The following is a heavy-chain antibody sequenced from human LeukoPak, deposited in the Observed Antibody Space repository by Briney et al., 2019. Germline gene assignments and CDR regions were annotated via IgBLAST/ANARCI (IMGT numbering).Heavy chain of an antibody. J-gene: IGHJ4*02. CDR1: GFTFSSYG. V-gene: IGHV3-33*01. CDR3: ARDLGSEYGSGIYFDY. Sequence: GGSLRLSCAASGFTFSSYGMHWVRQAPGKGLEWVAVIWYDGSNKYYADSVKGRFTISRDNSKNTLYLQMNSLRAEDTAVYYCARDLGSEYGSGIYFDYWGQGTLVTVSS. D-gene: IGHD3-10*01. CDR2: IWYDGSNK.